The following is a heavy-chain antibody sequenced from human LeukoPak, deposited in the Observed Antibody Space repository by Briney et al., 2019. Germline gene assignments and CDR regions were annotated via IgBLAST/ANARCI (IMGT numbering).Heavy chain of an antibody. D-gene: IGHD1-26*01. CDR2: ISYSGST. Sequence: SETLSLTCTVSGGSISSSSYYWGWIRQPPGKGLEWIGSISYSGSTYYNPSLKSRVTISVDTSKNQFSLKLSSVTAADTAVYYCARDRGPGATPTYWGRGTLVTVSS. V-gene: IGHV4-39*07. CDR1: GGSISSSSYY. CDR3: ARDRGPGATPTY. J-gene: IGHJ4*02.